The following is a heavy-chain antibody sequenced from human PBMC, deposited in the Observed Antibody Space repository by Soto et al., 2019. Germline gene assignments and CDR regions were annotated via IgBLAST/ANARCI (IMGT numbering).Heavy chain of an antibody. CDR1: GDSVSSNSAA. J-gene: IGHJ4*02. V-gene: IGHV6-1*01. Sequence: SQTLSLTCAISGDSVSSNSAAWNWIRQSPSRGLERLGRTYYRSKWYNDYAVSVKSRITINPDTSKNQFSLQLNSVTPEDTAVYYCARARGYCSSTSCYPRRVFDYWGQGTLVTVSS. CDR2: TYYRSKWYN. CDR3: ARARGYCSSTSCYPRRVFDY. D-gene: IGHD2-2*01.